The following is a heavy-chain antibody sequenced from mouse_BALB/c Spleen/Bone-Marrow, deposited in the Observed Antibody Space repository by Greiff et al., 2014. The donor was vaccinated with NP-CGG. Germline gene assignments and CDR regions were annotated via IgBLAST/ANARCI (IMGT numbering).Heavy chain of an antibody. CDR3: AGSWDFTTGFAY. D-gene: IGHD4-1*01. Sequence: QVQLKQSGAVLARPGASVKMSCKASGYTFTSYTMHWVKQRPGQGLEWIGYINPSSGYTNYNQKFKDKATLTADKSSSTAYMQRSGLTSEDSAVYYCAGSWDFTTGFAYWGQGTLVTVSA. J-gene: IGHJ3*01. CDR2: INPSSGYT. CDR1: GYTFTSYT. V-gene: IGHV1-4*01.